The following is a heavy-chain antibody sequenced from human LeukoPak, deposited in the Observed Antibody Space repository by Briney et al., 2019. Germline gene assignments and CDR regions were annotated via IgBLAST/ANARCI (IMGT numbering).Heavy chain of an antibody. CDR3: ATSIVGLTYDEHFQH. V-gene: IGHV3-53*01. Sequence: PGGSLRLSCAASGFAVSSNHMNWVRHAPGKGLEWVSVIFNGGSTYYADSVTGQFTISRDNSKNTLYLQMNSLRAEDTAVYYCATSIVGLTYDEHFQHWGQGTLVTVSS. CDR1: GFAVSSNH. D-gene: IGHD1-26*01. CDR2: IFNGGST. J-gene: IGHJ1*01.